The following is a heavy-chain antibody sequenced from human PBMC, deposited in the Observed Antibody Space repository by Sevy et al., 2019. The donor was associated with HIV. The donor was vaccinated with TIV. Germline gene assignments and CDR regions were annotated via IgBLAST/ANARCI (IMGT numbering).Heavy chain of an antibody. CDR2: INPNSGGT. V-gene: IGHV1-2*02. J-gene: IGHJ4*02. Sequence: ASVKVSCKASGYTFTGYYMHWVRQAPGQGLEGMGWINPNSGGTNYAQKFQGRVTLTRDTSISTAYMELSRLRSDDTAVYYCARVQYCSGGSCYSVYFDYWGQGTLVTVSS. D-gene: IGHD2-15*01. CDR3: ARVQYCSGGSCYSVYFDY. CDR1: GYTFTGYY.